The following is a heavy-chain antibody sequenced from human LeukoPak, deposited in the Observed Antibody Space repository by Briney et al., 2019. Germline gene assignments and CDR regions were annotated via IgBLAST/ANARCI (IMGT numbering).Heavy chain of an antibody. Sequence: SETLSLTCTVSGGSISSSDYYWGWIRQPPGKGLEWIGSIYYSGSTYYNPSLKSRVTIFLDTSKNQFSLRLSSVTAADTAVYYCATQYDILTGYSAANWFDPWGQGTLVTVSS. V-gene: IGHV4-39*01. CDR1: GGSISSSDYY. J-gene: IGHJ5*02. CDR2: IYYSGST. CDR3: ATQYDILTGYSAANWFDP. D-gene: IGHD3-9*01.